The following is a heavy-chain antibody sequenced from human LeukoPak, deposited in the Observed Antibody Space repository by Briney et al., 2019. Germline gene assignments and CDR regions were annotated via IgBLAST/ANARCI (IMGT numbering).Heavy chain of an antibody. D-gene: IGHD2-2*02. V-gene: IGHV4-59*01. Sequence: SETLSLTCIVSGGSISSYYWSWIRQRPGRGLEWIGYIYYSGSTNYNPSLNNRVTISVDSSKKQFSLNLTSVTAADTAVYYCARVVGHCSSASCYIGYFFDYWGQGTLVTVSS. CDR1: GGSISSYY. CDR3: ARVVGHCSSASCYIGYFFDY. J-gene: IGHJ4*02. CDR2: IYYSGST.